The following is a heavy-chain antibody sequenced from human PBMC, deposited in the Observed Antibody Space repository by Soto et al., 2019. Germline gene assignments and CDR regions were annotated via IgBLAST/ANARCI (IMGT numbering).Heavy chain of an antibody. CDR2: ISGSGGST. V-gene: IGHV3-23*01. CDR1: GFTFSSYA. D-gene: IGHD3-22*01. J-gene: IGHJ4*02. Sequence: EVQLLESGGGLVQPGGSLRLSCAASGFTFSSYAMSWVRQAPGKGLEWVSAISGSGGSTYYADSVKGRFTISRDNSKTTLYLQMNSLRAEDTGVYYWANTMYYYDSSGYQWGQGTLVTVSS. CDR3: ANTMYYYDSSGYQ.